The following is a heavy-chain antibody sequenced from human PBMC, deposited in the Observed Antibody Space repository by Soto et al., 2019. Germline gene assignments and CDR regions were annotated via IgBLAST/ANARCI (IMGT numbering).Heavy chain of an antibody. CDR1: GYTFTDYY. V-gene: IGHV1-2*02. CDR2: MNPKSGGA. D-gene: IGHD2-15*01. J-gene: IGHJ3*02. CDR3: TRDNIEISHGLYDAFDI. Sequence: ASVKVSCKTSGYTFTDYYTHWVRQAPGQGLEWMGWMNPKSGGAYFAQKFQGRVTLTRDTSIGTAYIEVNSLTSDDTAVYFCTRDNIEISHGLYDAFDIWGQGTQGTV.